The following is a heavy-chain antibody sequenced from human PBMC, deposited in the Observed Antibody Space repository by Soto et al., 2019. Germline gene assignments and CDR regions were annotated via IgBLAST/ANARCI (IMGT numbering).Heavy chain of an antibody. D-gene: IGHD2-2*01. CDR1: GGAVGSSSYY. CDR2: VYYSGST. CDR3: ARQPRGNSTYCLGYDYYFPS. Sequence: PSETLSLTCTVSGGAVGSSSYYWGWILQPPGKGLEWIGSVYYSGSTYDNPSLKGRVTMSLDSSKNQISLKLNSLTAADTAVYFCARQPRGNSTYCLGYDYYFPSWGQGTLVTVS. V-gene: IGHV4-39*01. J-gene: IGHJ4*02.